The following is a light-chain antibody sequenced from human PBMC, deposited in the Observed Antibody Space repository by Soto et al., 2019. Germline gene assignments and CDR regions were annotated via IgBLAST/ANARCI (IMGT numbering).Light chain of an antibody. CDR2: GAS. CDR1: QSVTSSY. CDR3: QQSYSTLLT. Sequence: EIVLTQSPGTLSLSPGDRATLSCRASQSVTSSYLAWYEQKPGQAPRLLIYGASSRATGIPDRFSGSGSGTDFTLTISSLQPEDFATYYCQQSYSTLLTFGGGTKVDIK. V-gene: IGKV3-20*01. J-gene: IGKJ4*01.